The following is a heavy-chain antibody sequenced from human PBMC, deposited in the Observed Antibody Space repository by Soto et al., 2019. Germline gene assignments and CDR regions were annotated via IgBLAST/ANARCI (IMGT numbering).Heavy chain of an antibody. CDR2: IHDSGNT. V-gene: IGHV4-30-4*01. CDR3: ARARGGASGDYASLFDR. D-gene: IGHD4-17*01. J-gene: IGHJ5*02. Sequence: VQLQESGPGLVTPSQTLSLTCTVFGGSVSIGDYLWSWIRQRPGKGLEWIGYIHDSGNTYYNPSLKSRVTISLDTSKNQFSLKVTSMTAADTAVYFCARARGGASGDYASLFDRWGQGNLVTVSS. CDR1: GGSVSIGDYL.